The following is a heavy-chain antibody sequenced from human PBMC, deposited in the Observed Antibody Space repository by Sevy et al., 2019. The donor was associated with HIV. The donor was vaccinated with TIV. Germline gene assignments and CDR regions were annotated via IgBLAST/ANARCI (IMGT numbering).Heavy chain of an antibody. V-gene: IGHV3-21*01. CDR2: ISSSSSYI. Sequence: GGSLRLSCAASGFTFSSYSMNWVRQAPGKGLEWVSSISSSSSYIYYADSVKGRFTISRDNAKNSLYLQMNSLRAEDTAVYYCAGGQQLENYYYYGMDVWGQGTTVTVSS. D-gene: IGHD6-13*01. CDR1: GFTFSSYS. J-gene: IGHJ6*02. CDR3: AGGQQLENYYYYGMDV.